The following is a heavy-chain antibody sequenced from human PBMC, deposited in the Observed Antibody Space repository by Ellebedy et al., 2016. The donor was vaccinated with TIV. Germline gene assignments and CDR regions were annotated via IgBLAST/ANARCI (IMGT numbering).Heavy chain of an antibody. CDR2: INPNSGGT. D-gene: IGHD6-19*01. Sequence: ASVKVSCKASGYTFTSYGISWVRQAPGQGLEWMGWINPNSGGTNYAQKFQGRVTMTRDTSISTAYMELSRLRSDDTAVYYCAREQARSGWKGVDYWGQGTLVTVSS. V-gene: IGHV1-2*02. CDR3: AREQARSGWKGVDY. J-gene: IGHJ4*02. CDR1: GYTFTSYG.